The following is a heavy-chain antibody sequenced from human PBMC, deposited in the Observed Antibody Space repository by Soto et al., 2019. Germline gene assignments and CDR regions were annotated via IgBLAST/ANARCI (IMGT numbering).Heavy chain of an antibody. CDR1: GFTFSNAW. V-gene: IGHV3-15*07. J-gene: IGHJ6*02. D-gene: IGHD2-2*01. CDR3: TTERVVVPAAMRNYYYYYGMDV. Sequence: GGSLRLSCAASGFTFSNAWMNWVRQAPGKGLEWVGRIKSKTDGGTTDYAAPVKGRFTISRDDSKNTLYLQMNSLKTEDTAVYYCTTERVVVPAAMRNYYYYYGMDVWGQGTTVTVSS. CDR2: IKSKTDGGTT.